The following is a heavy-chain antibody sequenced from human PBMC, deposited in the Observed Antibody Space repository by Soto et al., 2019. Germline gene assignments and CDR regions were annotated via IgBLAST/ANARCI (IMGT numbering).Heavy chain of an antibody. V-gene: IGHV4-34*01. J-gene: IGHJ5*02. CDR2: INYSGSN. D-gene: IGHD1-20*01. Sequence: SETLSLTCTVYGEFFNGYYWSWIRQPPGKGLEWIGEINYSGSNNYNPSLKTRLTILVDTSKNQFSLKLTSVTAADTAVYYCARVGGINWFDPWGQGTLVTVSS. CDR3: ARVGGINWFDP. CDR1: GEFFNGYY.